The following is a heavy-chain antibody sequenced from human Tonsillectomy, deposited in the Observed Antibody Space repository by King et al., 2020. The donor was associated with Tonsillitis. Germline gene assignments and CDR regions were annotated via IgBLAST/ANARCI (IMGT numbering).Heavy chain of an antibody. CDR2: INPNSGGT. CDR1: GYTLIGYY. V-gene: IGHV1-2*02. J-gene: IGHJ4*02. D-gene: IGHD4-17*01. CDR3: ARDSPLRGFDH. Sequence: QVQLVESGAEGKKPGASVRVSCKASGYTLIGYYMHWLRQAPGQGLEWMGWINPNSGGTNYAQKFQGRVNMTRDTSTNTAYMEVRSLRSDDTAVYFCARDSPLRGFDHWGQGTLVTVSS.